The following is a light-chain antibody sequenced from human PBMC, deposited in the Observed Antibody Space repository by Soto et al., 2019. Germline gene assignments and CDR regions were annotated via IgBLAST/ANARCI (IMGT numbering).Light chain of an antibody. CDR3: QHYNNWLGT. J-gene: IGKJ4*01. CDR2: GAS. CDR1: QTVVTN. Sequence: EIVVTQSPAILSVSPGERVTLSCRASQTVVTNLAWYQQRLGQAPRLLIYGASARATGVPARFSGSGSGTEFFLTISSLQSEDFAVSYCQHYNNWLGTFGGGTKVEIK. V-gene: IGKV3-15*01.